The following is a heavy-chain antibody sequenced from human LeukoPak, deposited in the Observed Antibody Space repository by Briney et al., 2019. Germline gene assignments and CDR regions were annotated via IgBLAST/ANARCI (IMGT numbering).Heavy chain of an antibody. CDR1: GFTFSSYA. Sequence: GGSLRLSCAASGFTFSSYAMSWVRQAPGKGLEWVSAISGSGGSTYYADSVKGRFTISRDNSKNTLYLQMNSLRAEDMAVYYCAKSLNVAVAGTVDYWGQGTLVTVSS. D-gene: IGHD6-19*01. J-gene: IGHJ4*02. V-gene: IGHV3-23*01. CDR2: ISGSGGST. CDR3: AKSLNVAVAGTVDY.